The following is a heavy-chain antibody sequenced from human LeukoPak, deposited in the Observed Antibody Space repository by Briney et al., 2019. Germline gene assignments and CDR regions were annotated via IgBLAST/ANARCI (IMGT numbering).Heavy chain of an antibody. D-gene: IGHD3-9*01. J-gene: IGHJ4*02. CDR3: ARNWGYYDILTGYYFFDY. Sequence: GESLKISCKASGYSFTNYCIGWVRQMPGKGLEWMGIIYPDDSDTRYSPSFQGQVTISADKSISTAYLQWSSLKASDTAMYYCARNWGYYDILTGYYFFDYWGQGTLVTVSS. CDR1: GYSFTNYC. CDR2: IYPDDSDT. V-gene: IGHV5-51*01.